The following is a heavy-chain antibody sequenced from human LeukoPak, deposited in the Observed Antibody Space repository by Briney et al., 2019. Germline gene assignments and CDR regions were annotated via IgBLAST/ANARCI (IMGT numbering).Heavy chain of an antibody. CDR3: TTEEGYCSSTSCYYFDY. Sequence: GGSLRLSCAASGFTFSSYWMSWVRQAPGKGLEWVGRIKSKTDGGTTDYAAPVKGRFTISRDDSKNTLYLQMNSLKTEDTAVYYCTTEEGYCSSTSCYYFDYWGQGTLVTVSS. CDR2: IKSKTDGGTT. V-gene: IGHV3-15*01. CDR1: GFTFSSYW. J-gene: IGHJ4*02. D-gene: IGHD2-2*01.